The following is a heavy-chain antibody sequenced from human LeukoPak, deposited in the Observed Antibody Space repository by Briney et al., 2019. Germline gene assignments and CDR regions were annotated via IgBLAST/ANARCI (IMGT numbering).Heavy chain of an antibody. V-gene: IGHV3-48*03. CDR1: GFTFSTFE. Sequence: PGGSLRLSCAASGFTFSTFEMNWVRQAPGKGLEWVSYISGSGNSIYADSVKGRFTISRDNAKNSLYLRMNSLRAEDTAVYYCAREEVVENAFDIWGQGTMVTVSS. D-gene: IGHD2-2*01. CDR2: ISGSGNSI. J-gene: IGHJ3*02. CDR3: AREEVVENAFDI.